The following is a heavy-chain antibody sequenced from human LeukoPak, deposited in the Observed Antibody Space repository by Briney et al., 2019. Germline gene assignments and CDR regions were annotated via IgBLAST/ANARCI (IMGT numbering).Heavy chain of an antibody. Sequence: PGGSLRLSCAASGFTFSDYAMSWVRQAPGKGLVWVSRINSDGSSTSYADSVKGRFTISRDNAKNTLYLQMNSLRAEDTAVYYCAKVTHDYGDYELDYWGQGTLVTVSS. V-gene: IGHV3-74*01. CDR3: AKVTHDYGDYELDY. CDR2: INSDGSST. D-gene: IGHD4-17*01. CDR1: GFTFSDYA. J-gene: IGHJ4*02.